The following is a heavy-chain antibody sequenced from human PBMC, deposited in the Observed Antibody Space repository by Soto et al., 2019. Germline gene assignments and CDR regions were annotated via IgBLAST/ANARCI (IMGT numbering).Heavy chain of an antibody. CDR2: IYYSGST. V-gene: IGHV4-39*07. CDR1: GGSIGSSSYY. Sequence: LSLTCTVSGGSIGSSSYYWGWIRQPPGKGLEWIGSIYYSGSTYYNPSLKSRVIISVDTSKNQFSLKLSSVTAADTAVYYCARGKYSSSYYYFDYWGQGTLVTVSS. J-gene: IGHJ4*02. CDR3: ARGKYSSSYYYFDY. D-gene: IGHD6-6*01.